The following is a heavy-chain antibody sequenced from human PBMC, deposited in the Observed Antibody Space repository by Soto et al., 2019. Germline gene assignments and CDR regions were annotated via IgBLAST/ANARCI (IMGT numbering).Heavy chain of an antibody. CDR1: GFIFKMYW. D-gene: IGHD2-15*01. Sequence: GGSLRLSCAASGFIFKMYWMHWVRQSPGKGLVWISRIYNDGTYSDYADSVRGRFTISRDNVNDTLYLQMNNLRAEDSGLYYCTTGPRPISNGRRDYWGQGTQVTVSS. V-gene: IGHV3-74*01. CDR2: IYNDGTYS. CDR3: TTGPRPISNGRRDY. J-gene: IGHJ4*02.